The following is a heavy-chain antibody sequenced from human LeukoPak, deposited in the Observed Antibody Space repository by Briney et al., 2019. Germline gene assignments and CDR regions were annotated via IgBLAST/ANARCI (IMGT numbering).Heavy chain of an antibody. J-gene: IGHJ4*02. CDR2: INHSGST. Sequence: PSETLSLTCAVYGGSFSGYYWSWIRQPPGKGLEWIGEINHSGSTNYNPSLKSRVTISVDTSKNQFSLKLSSVTAADTAVYYCARVKEEAYYYDSSGLLFDYWGQGTLVTVSS. D-gene: IGHD3-22*01. V-gene: IGHV4-34*01. CDR1: GGSFSGYY. CDR3: ARVKEEAYYYDSSGLLFDY.